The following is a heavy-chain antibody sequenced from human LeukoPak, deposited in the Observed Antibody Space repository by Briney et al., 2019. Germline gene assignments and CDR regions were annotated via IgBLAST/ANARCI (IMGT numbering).Heavy chain of an antibody. CDR2: IKGDGSEK. D-gene: IGHD6-19*01. J-gene: IGHJ4*02. CDR3: AKVSGWNNFDY. CDR1: GFTFSGYA. V-gene: IGHV3-7*03. Sequence: GGSLRLSCAASGFTFSGYAMSWVRQAPGKGLEWVATIKGDGSEKYYVDPVKGRFTISRDNAKNSLYLQMNSLRAEDTALYYCAKVSGWNNFDYWGQGTLVTVSS.